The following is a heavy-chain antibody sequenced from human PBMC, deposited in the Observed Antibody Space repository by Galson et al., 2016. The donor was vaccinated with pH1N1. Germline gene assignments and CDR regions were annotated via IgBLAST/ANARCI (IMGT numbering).Heavy chain of an antibody. V-gene: IGHV3-30-3*01. D-gene: IGHD4-17*01. CDR2: ISYNGHDQ. Sequence: SLRLSCAASRFSFDTFAMHWVRQAPGKGLEWVAFISYNGHDQSYADSLKGRFIISRDNSKNTLYLQLNSLRTEDTAVFYCAREDWSYGDTYYNGMDVWGQGTTVTVSS. CDR3: AREDWSYGDTYYNGMDV. J-gene: IGHJ6*02. CDR1: RFSFDTFA.